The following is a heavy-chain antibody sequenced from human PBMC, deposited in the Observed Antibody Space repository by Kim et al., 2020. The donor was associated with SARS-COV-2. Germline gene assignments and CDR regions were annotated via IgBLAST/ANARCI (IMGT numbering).Heavy chain of an antibody. D-gene: IGHD3-3*01. J-gene: IGHJ6*02. V-gene: IGHV4-39*07. CDR3: ARAPAYEDYYGMDV. Sequence: PSLKRPVTISVDTSKNQFSLKLSSVTAADTAVYYCARAPAYEDYYGMDVWGQGTTVTVSS.